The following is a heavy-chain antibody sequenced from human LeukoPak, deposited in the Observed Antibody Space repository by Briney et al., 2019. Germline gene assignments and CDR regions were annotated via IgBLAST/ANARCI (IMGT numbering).Heavy chain of an antibody. D-gene: IGHD2-15*01. Sequence: SETLSLTCTVSGGSISSTFYYWGWIRQPPGKGLEWIGSINYSGSTYYNPSLKSRVTISVDTSKNQFSLKLSSVTAADTAVYYCARRVYCSGGSCYSSYYYCYYMDVWGKGTTVTISS. V-gene: IGHV4-39*01. CDR3: ARRVYCSGGSCYSSYYYCYYMDV. CDR2: INYSGST. CDR1: GGSISSTFYY. J-gene: IGHJ6*03.